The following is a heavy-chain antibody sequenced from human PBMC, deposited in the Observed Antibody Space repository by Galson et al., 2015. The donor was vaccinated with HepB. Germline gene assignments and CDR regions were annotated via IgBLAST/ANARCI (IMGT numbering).Heavy chain of an antibody. D-gene: IGHD4-17*01. CDR2: IDWDDDK. J-gene: IGHJ4*02. CDR3: ALTTVTNVDY. Sequence: PALVNPTQTLTLTCTFSGFSLSTSGMRVSWIRQPPGKALEWLARIDWDDDKFYSTSLKTRLTISKDTSKNQVVLTMTNMDPVDTATYYCALTTVTNVDYWGQGTLVTVSS. CDR1: GFSLSTSGMR. V-gene: IGHV2-70*04.